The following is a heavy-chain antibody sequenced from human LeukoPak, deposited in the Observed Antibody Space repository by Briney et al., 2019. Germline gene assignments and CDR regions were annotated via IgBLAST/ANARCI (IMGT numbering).Heavy chain of an antibody. CDR2: INHSGST. D-gene: IGHD7-27*01. J-gene: IGHJ3*02. Sequence: SETLSLTCAVYGGSFSGCYCSWSRQPPGKGLGLDGEINHSGSTNYNPSLKSRVTISVDTSKNQFSLKLSSVTAADTAVYYCAREPNWGFDAFDIWGQGTMVTVSS. V-gene: IGHV4-34*01. CDR1: GGSFSGCY. CDR3: AREPNWGFDAFDI.